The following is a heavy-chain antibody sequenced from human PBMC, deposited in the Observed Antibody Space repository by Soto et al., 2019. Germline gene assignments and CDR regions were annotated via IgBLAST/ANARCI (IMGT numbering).Heavy chain of an antibody. Sequence: GGSLRLSCAASGFTFKDYSMTWMRQAPGKGLEWVAVIWYDGSNKYYADSVKGRFTISRDNSKNTLYLQMNSLRAEDTALYYCARDSPEGYYGSGSSVGWSAAFDIWGQGTMVTVSS. CDR2: IWYDGSNK. J-gene: IGHJ3*02. CDR3: ARDSPEGYYGSGSSVGWSAAFDI. CDR1: GFTFKDYS. D-gene: IGHD3-10*01. V-gene: IGHV3-33*08.